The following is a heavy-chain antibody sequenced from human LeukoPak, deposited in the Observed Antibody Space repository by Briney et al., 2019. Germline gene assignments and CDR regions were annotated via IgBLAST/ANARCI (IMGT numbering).Heavy chain of an antibody. V-gene: IGHV4-39*07. D-gene: IGHD3-10*01. CDR2: VYSSGNT. J-gene: IGHJ4*02. CDR1: GGSISSNTYC. CDR3: ARDLNRRAGFDY. Sequence: SETLSLTCTVSGGSISSNTYCWGWIRQPPGKGLEWIASVYSSGNTYYNPSLESGVTISVDTSKNQFYLNVVSVTAADTAVYYCARDLNRRAGFDYWGQGTPVTVSS.